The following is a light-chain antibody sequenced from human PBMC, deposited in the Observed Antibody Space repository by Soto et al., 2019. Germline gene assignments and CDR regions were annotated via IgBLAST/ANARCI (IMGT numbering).Light chain of an antibody. CDR1: SSDIGAYDY. V-gene: IGLV2-14*03. Sequence: QSALTQPASVSGSPGQSITISCSGTSSDIGAYDYVSWYQQHPGRAPKLIIYEVSHRFSGLSYRLSGSKPGNTAPLPVSGLQAEDEGDYYCTSFAPGRIYVFGSGTKVT. J-gene: IGLJ1*01. CDR2: EVS. CDR3: TSFAPGRIYV.